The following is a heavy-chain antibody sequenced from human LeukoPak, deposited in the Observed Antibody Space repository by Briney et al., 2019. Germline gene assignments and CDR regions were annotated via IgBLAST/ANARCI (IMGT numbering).Heavy chain of an antibody. CDR1: GGSLSAYY. D-gene: IGHD2-2*01. V-gene: IGHV4-34*01. CDR3: ARDRVVYCSSTSCSYYFDY. Sequence: SETLSLTCAVYGGSLSAYYWSWIRQPPGKGLEWIGEINRSGSTNYNPSLKSRVAISVDTSRNQFSLRLSSVTAADTAVYYCARDRVVYCSSTSCSYYFDYWGQGTLVTVSS. J-gene: IGHJ4*02. CDR2: INRSGST.